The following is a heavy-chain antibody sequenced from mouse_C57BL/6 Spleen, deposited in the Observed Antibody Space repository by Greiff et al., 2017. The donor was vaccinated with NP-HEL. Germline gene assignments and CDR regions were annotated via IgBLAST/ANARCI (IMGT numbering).Heavy chain of an antibody. D-gene: IGHD1-1*01. CDR2: IDPSDSYT. CDR1: GYTFTSYW. V-gene: IGHV1-50*01. J-gene: IGHJ2*01. CDR3: ARSPSITTVVATDY. Sequence: QVQLQQSGAELVKPGASVKLSCKASGYTFTSYWMQWVKQRPGQGLEWIGEIDPSDSYTNYNQKFKGKATLTVDTSSSTAYMQLSSLTSEDSAVYYCARSPSITTVVATDYWGQGTTLTVSS.